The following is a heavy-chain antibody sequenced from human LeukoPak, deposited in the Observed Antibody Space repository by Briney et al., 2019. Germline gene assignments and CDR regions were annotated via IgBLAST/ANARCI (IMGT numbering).Heavy chain of an antibody. CDR1: GGSIIDYY. CDR3: ARLSRDGYKLPY. CDR2: ISDIGST. D-gene: IGHD5-24*01. J-gene: IGHJ4*02. V-gene: IGHV4-59*01. Sequence: SSETLSLTCTVSGGSIIDYYWSWIRQPPGKGLEWVGYISDIGSTNYNPSLKSRVTISVGTSKNQFSLKLTSVTAADTAVYYCARLSRDGYKLPYWGQGTLVTVSS.